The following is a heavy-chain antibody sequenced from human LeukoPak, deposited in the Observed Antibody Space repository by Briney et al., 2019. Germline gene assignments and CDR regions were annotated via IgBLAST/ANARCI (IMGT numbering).Heavy chain of an antibody. J-gene: IGHJ3*02. CDR3: ARGTMVRGVADAFDI. V-gene: IGHV4-30-2*01. CDR1: GGSISSGGYC. CDR2: VYHSGST. D-gene: IGHD3-10*01. Sequence: SETLSLTCAVSGGSISSGGYCWSWIRPPPGKGLEWIGYVYHSGSTYYNPSLKSRVTISVDRSKNQFFLKLSSVTAADTAVYYCARGTMVRGVADAFDIWGQGTMVTVSS.